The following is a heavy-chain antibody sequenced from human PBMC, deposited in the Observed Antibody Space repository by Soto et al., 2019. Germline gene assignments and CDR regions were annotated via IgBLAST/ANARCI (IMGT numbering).Heavy chain of an antibody. CDR2: ISYDASNK. J-gene: IGHJ4*02. D-gene: IGHD1-26*01. CDR3: ARGLGGSYGGYFDY. CDR1: GFTFSSNA. Sequence: QVQLVESGGGVVQPGRSLRLSCAASGFTFSSNAMHWVRQAPGKGLEWVAVISYDASNKYYADSVKGRFTISRDNSKNTLYLQMNSLRAEDRAVYYCARGLGGSYGGYFDYWGQGTLVTVSS. V-gene: IGHV3-30-3*01.